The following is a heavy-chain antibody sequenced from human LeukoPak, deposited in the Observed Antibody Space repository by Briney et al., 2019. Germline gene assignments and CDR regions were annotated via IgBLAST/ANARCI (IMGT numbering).Heavy chain of an antibody. Sequence: GGSLRFSCAASRFTFSSYEMNWVRQAPGKGLEWVSYISSSGGTIYYADSVKGRFTISRDNAKNSLYLQMNSLRAEDTAVYYCAELGIAMIGGVWGKGTTVTISS. CDR1: RFTFSSYE. J-gene: IGHJ6*04. V-gene: IGHV3-48*03. CDR2: ISSSGGTI. CDR3: AELGIAMIGGV. D-gene: IGHD3-10*02.